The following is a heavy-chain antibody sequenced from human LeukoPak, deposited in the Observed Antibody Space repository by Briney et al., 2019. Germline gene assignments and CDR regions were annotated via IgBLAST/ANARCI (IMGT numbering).Heavy chain of an antibody. J-gene: IGHJ5*02. CDR2: ISGSGGST. CDR3: AKDLYDSSGTNWFDP. Sequence: GGSLRLSCAASGFTFSSYAMSWVRQAPGKGLNWVSAISGSGGSTYYADSVKGRFTISRDNSKNTLYLQMNSLRAEDTAVYYCAKDLYDSSGTNWFDPWGQGTLVTVSS. D-gene: IGHD3-22*01. V-gene: IGHV3-23*01. CDR1: GFTFSSYA.